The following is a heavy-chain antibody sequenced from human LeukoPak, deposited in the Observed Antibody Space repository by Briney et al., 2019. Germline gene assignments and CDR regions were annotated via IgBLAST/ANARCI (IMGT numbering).Heavy chain of an antibody. CDR3: ARGFSKYIFGYYMDV. CDR1: GYTFTGYY. CDR2: INPKTGGT. J-gene: IGHJ6*03. Sequence: GASVKVSCKASGYTFTGYYIHWVRQAPGQGLEWVGWINPKTGGTNYAQKFLDRVTMTTDMSISTAYMELIGLRSRDTAVYFCARGFSKYIFGYYMDVWGKGTTIIVSS. V-gene: IGHV1-2*02. D-gene: IGHD4-11*01.